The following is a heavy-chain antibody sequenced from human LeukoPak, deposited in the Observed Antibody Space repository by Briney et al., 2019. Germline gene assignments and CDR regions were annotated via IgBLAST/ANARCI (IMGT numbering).Heavy chain of an antibody. J-gene: IGHJ6*02. Sequence: SETLSLTCTVSGGSISSSSYYWGWLRQPPGKGLDWFGSIYYSGSTYYNPSLKSRVTISVDTSKNQFSLKLSSVTAADTAVYYCARSADIAAAGTLGMDVWGQGTTVTVSS. CDR2: IYYSGST. D-gene: IGHD6-13*01. CDR1: GGSISSSSYY. CDR3: ARSADIAAAGTLGMDV. V-gene: IGHV4-39*01.